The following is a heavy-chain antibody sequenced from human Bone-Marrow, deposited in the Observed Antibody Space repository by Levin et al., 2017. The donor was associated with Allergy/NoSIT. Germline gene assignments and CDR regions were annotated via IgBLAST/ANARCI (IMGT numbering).Heavy chain of an antibody. Sequence: TGGSLRLSCAASGFTFDDYAMHWVRQAPGKGLEWVSGISWNSGSIGYADSVKGRFTISRDNAKNSLYLQMNSLRAEDTALYYCAKDIFGGSTGYGMDVWGQGTTVTVSS. CDR2: ISWNSGSI. CDR3: AKDIFGGSTGYGMDV. V-gene: IGHV3-9*01. CDR1: GFTFDDYA. J-gene: IGHJ6*02. D-gene: IGHD2-15*01.